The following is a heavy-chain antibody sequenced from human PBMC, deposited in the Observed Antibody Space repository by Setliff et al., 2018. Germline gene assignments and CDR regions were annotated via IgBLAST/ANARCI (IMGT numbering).Heavy chain of an antibody. J-gene: IGHJ4*02. CDR1: GGMPGTYS. Sequence: SVKVSCKASGGMPGTYSISWVRQAPGQGLEWIGAIIPIFGTPNYAQNFQDRVTITADISTTTVFMEMSSLRSDDTAVYYRARDGAYCSGGSCYSFDYWGPGTPVTVS. CDR3: ARDGAYCSGGSCYSFDY. CDR2: IIPIFGTP. D-gene: IGHD2-15*01. V-gene: IGHV1-69*06.